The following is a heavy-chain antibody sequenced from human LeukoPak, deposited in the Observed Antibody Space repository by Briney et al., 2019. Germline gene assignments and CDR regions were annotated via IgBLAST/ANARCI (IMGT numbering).Heavy chain of an antibody. V-gene: IGHV4-38-2*02. CDR3: ARLSAARGIDY. J-gene: IGHJ4*02. Sequence: PSETLSLTCTVSGYSISSGYYWGWIRQPPGKGLEWIGSFYHSGSTYYNPSLKSRVTISVDTSKNQSSLKLSSVTAADTAVYYCARLSAARGIDYWGQGTLVTVSS. CDR2: FYHSGST. D-gene: IGHD6-6*01. CDR1: GYSISSGYY.